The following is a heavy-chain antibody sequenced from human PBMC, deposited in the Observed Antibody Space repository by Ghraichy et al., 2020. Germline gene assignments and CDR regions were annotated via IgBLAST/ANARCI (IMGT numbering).Heavy chain of an antibody. CDR1: EFTFDGYP. CDR3: AKEGGRLGEGAFDV. J-gene: IGHJ3*01. CDR2: FGADGRTT. D-gene: IGHD3-10*01. Sequence: GGSLRLSCAASEFTFDGYPMTWVRQAPGKGLEWVSTFGADGRTTFYADSVKGRFTISRDESKSTMYLQMNSLRAEDTAVYYCAKEGGRLGEGAFDVWGQGTMVIVSS. V-gene: IGHV3-23*01.